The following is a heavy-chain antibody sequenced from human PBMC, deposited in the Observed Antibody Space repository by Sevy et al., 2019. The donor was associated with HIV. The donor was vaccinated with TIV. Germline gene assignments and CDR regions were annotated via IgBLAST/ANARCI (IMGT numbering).Heavy chain of an antibody. Sequence: GGSLRLSCAASGFTVSNNYMTWVRQAPGKGLEWVSVLYSGDSTYYADSVKGRFTISRDNSKNTVYLQMNSLRVEDTAVYYCARLLGYTNDYWGQGTLLTVSS. D-gene: IGHD5-18*01. CDR2: LYSGDST. J-gene: IGHJ4*02. V-gene: IGHV3-53*01. CDR1: GFTVSNNY. CDR3: ARLLGYTNDY.